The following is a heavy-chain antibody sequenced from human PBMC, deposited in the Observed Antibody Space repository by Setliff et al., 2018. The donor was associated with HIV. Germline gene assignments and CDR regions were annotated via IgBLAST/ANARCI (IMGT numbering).Heavy chain of an antibody. V-gene: IGHV4-61*01. CDR1: GDSVSSASYY. D-gene: IGHD6-6*01. CDR3: AREAWTSYRSSSGYYYYYMDV. J-gene: IGHJ6*03. Sequence: ETLSLTCTVSGDSVSSASYYWSWIRQPPGKGLEWIGYIYYSGTTKYNPSLKSRVTISVDTSKNQFSLKLRSVTAADTAVYYCAREAWTSYRSSSGYYYYYMDVWGKGTTVTVSS. CDR2: IYYSGTT.